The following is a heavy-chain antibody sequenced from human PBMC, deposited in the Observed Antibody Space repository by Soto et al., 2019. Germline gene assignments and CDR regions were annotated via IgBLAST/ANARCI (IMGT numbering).Heavy chain of an antibody. V-gene: IGHV4-39*01. D-gene: IGHD1-1*01. Sequence: QLQLQESGPGLVKPSETLSLTCTVSGVSISSNTYYWGWLRQPPGKGLEWIGSIYYSGSTYYNPSLKRRVTISADTSKNQFSLKLSSVAAADTAVYYCATGRGGVERQGMAWFDYWGQGALVTVSS. CDR3: ATGRGGVERQGMAWFDY. J-gene: IGHJ4*02. CDR2: IYYSGST. CDR1: GVSISSNTYY.